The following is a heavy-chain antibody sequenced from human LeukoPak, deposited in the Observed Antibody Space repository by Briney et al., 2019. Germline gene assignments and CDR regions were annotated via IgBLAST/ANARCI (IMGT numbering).Heavy chain of an antibody. CDR2: IYYSGST. CDR1: GGSISSYY. V-gene: IGHV4-59*01. J-gene: IGHJ4*02. CDR3: ARVYSSGWYWFDF. D-gene: IGHD6-19*01. Sequence: SETLSLTCTVSGGSISSYYWSWIRQPPGKGLEWIGHIYYSGSTNYNPSLKSRVTISVDTSKNQFSLKLSSVTAADTAVYYCARVYSSGWYWFDFWGQGTLVTVSS.